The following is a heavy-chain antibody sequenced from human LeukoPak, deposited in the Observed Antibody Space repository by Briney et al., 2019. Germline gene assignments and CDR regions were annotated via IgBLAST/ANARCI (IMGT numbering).Heavy chain of an antibody. Sequence: PGGSLGLSCAASGFTVSRNHMSWVRQAPGKGLEWVSVIYSGGSTYYTDSVKGRFTISRDNSKNTLYLQMNSLRAEDTAVYYCARDSYCGSGSYYRYTFDYWGQGTLVTVSS. CDR1: GFTVSRNH. J-gene: IGHJ4*02. CDR3: ARDSYCGSGSYYRYTFDY. D-gene: IGHD3-10*01. CDR2: IYSGGST. V-gene: IGHV3-53*01.